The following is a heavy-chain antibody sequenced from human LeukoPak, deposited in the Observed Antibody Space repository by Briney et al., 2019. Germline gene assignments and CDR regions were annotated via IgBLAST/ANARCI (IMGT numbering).Heavy chain of an antibody. J-gene: IGHJ5*02. CDR3: ARCGGGNPRWFDP. CDR1: GFSFSSHD. CDR2: ISGSSKSI. Sequence: GGSLRLSCATSGFSFSSHDMNWVRQAPGQGLEWVSSISGSSKSIDYADSLKGRFAISRDNARNSLFLQMNSLRVEDTGVYYCARCGGGNPRWFDPWGQGTLVTVSS. V-gene: IGHV3-21*06. D-gene: IGHD4-23*01.